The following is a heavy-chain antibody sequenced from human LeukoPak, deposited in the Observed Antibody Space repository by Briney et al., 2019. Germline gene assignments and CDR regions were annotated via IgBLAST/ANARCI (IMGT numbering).Heavy chain of an antibody. CDR2: IYTSGST. D-gene: IGHD1-26*01. V-gene: IGHV4-4*07. CDR1: GGSISSYY. J-gene: IGHJ4*02. CDR3: ARENSGSYREFDY. Sequence: PETLSLTCTVSGGSISSYYWSWIRQPAGKGLEWIGRIYTSGSTNYNASLKSRVSMSVDTSKNQFSLKLSSVTAADTAVFYCARENSGSYREFDYWGQGTLVTVSS.